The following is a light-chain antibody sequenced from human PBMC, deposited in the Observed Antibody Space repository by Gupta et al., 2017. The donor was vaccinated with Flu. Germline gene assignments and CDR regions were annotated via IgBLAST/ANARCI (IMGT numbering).Light chain of an antibody. V-gene: IGLV2-8*01. Sequence: QSALTQPPSASGSPGQSVTISCTGTSSDVGVYNYVSWYQQHPGKAPKLIISEVTKRPSGIPDRFSGSKSGDTASLTVSELQAEDEADYYCSSYAATNNLVFGGGTRLTVL. J-gene: IGLJ3*02. CDR3: SSYAATNNLV. CDR1: SSDVGVYNY. CDR2: EVT.